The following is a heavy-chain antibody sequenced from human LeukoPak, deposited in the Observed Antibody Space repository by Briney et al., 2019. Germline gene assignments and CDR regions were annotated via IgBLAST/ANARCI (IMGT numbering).Heavy chain of an antibody. Sequence: PGGSLRLSCAASGFTFSSYAMSWVRQAPGKGLEWVSAISGIGGSTYYADSVKGRFTISRDNSQNTLYLQMNSLRAEDTAVYYCATSGSYYVSYFDYWGQGTLVTVSS. CDR3: ATSGSYYVSYFDY. J-gene: IGHJ4*02. CDR2: ISGIGGST. CDR1: GFTFSSYA. D-gene: IGHD1-26*01. V-gene: IGHV3-23*01.